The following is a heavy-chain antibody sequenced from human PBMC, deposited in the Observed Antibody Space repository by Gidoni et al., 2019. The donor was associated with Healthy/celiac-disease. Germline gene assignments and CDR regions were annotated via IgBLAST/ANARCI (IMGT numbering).Heavy chain of an antibody. CDR2: ISGSGGST. CDR3: AKDRGYCSSTSCSSDYFDY. D-gene: IGHD2-2*01. Sequence: EVQLVESWGGLVQPGGSLRLSCAASVFTFSSSAMSWVRQAPGKGLEWVSAISGSGGSTYYADSVKGRFTISRDNSKNTLYLQMNSLRAEDTAVYYCAKDRGYCSSTSCSSDYFDYWGQGTLVTVSS. CDR1: VFTFSSSA. J-gene: IGHJ4*02. V-gene: IGHV3-23*04.